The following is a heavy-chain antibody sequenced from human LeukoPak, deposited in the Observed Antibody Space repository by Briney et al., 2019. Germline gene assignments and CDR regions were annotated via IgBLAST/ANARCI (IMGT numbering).Heavy chain of an antibody. J-gene: IGHJ4*02. CDR2: INAGNGNT. Sequence: GASVKVSCKASGYTFTSYAMHWVRQAPGQRLEWMGWINAGNGNTKYSQKFQGRVTITRDTSASTAYMELSSLRSEDTAVYYCASNHYDSSGYYSLDYWGQGTLVTVSS. D-gene: IGHD3-22*01. V-gene: IGHV1-3*01. CDR1: GYTFTSYA. CDR3: ASNHYDSSGYYSLDY.